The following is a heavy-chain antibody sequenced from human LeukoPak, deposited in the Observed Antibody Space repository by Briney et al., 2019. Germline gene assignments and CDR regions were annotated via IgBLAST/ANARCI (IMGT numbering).Heavy chain of an antibody. Sequence: SETLSLTCTVSGGSISSSSYYWGWIRQPPGKGLEWIGYIYYSGSTNYNPSLKSRVTISVDTSKNQFSLKLSSVTAADTAVYYCARGRSLRYFDWLPTSGYYYMDVWGKGTTVTVSS. CDR1: GGSISSSSYY. V-gene: IGHV4-61*05. CDR2: IYYSGST. J-gene: IGHJ6*03. D-gene: IGHD3-9*01. CDR3: ARGRSLRYFDWLPTSGYYYMDV.